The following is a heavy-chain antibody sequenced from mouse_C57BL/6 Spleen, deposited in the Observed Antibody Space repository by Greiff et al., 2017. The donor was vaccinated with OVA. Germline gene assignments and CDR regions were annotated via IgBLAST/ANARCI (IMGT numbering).Heavy chain of an antibody. CDR3: ARSTGSSYLAY. D-gene: IGHD1-1*01. Sequence: QVTLKESGPGILQSSQTLSLTRSFSGFPLSTSGMGVSWIRQPSGKGLEWLAYIYWDDDKRYNPSLKSRLTISKDTSRNQVFLKITSVDTADTATYYCARSTGSSYLAYWGQGTLVTVSA. V-gene: IGHV8-12*01. CDR2: IYWDDDK. J-gene: IGHJ3*01. CDR1: GFPLSTSGMG.